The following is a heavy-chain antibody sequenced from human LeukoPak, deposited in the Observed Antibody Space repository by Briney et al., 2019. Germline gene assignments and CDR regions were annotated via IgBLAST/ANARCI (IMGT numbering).Heavy chain of an antibody. V-gene: IGHV1-3*01. Sequence: ASVKVSCKASGYTFTSYAMHWVRRAPGQRLEWMGWINAGNGNTKYSQKFQGRVTITRDTSASTAYMELSSLRSEDTAVYYCARDTGPYDSSGYYLMIFDYWGQGTLVTVSS. CDR1: GYTFTSYA. D-gene: IGHD3-22*01. CDR2: INAGNGNT. J-gene: IGHJ4*02. CDR3: ARDTGPYDSSGYYLMIFDY.